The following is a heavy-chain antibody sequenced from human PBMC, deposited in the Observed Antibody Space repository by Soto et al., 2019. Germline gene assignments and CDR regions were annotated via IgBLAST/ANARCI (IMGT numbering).Heavy chain of an antibody. D-gene: IGHD6-13*01. CDR3: ASLVRQHLPPLGP. Sequence: QVHLVESGGGLVKPGGSLRLSCAASGFDFSDAYMSWIRQAPGKGREWVAWITSSSVQTRYADSVKGRFTISRDIAKNSLYLHMNSLRPDDTAVHYCASLVRQHLPPLGPWGQGTLVIVSS. J-gene: IGHJ5*02. CDR2: ITSSSVQT. CDR1: GFDFSDAY. V-gene: IGHV3-11*06.